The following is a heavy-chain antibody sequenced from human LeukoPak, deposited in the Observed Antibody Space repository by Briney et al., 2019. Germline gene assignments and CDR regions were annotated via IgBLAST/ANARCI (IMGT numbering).Heavy chain of an antibody. D-gene: IGHD2-8*02. CDR1: GSRFSSYW. V-gene: IGHV5-51*01. Sequence: GESLEISCQGTGSRFSSYWIAWVRQLPGKGLEWIRIIYPGDSDDRYSPSFQGQVTISADKSIDTAYLQWNSLKASDTAMYYCARHPKYSTGSTWLDPWGQGTLVTVSS. J-gene: IGHJ5*02. CDR2: IYPGDSDD. CDR3: ARHPKYSTGSTWLDP.